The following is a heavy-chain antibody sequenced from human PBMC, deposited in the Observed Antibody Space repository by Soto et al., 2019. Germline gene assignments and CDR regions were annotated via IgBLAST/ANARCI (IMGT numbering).Heavy chain of an antibody. D-gene: IGHD3-9*01. CDR3: ARGRLRYFDWLLFPD. Sequence: SETLSLSCTVSGGSISSYYWSWIRQPPGKGLEWIGYINHSGSTNYNPSLKSRVTISVDTSKNQFSLKLSSVTAADTAVYYCARGRLRYFDWLLFPDWGQGTMVTV. V-gene: IGHV4-59*12. CDR2: INHSGST. J-gene: IGHJ3*01. CDR1: GGSISSYY.